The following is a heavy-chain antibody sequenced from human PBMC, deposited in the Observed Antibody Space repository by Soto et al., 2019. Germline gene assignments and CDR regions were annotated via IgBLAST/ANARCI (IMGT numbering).Heavy chain of an antibody. D-gene: IGHD3-22*01. CDR3: AKDRLTIIVVGYYFDY. J-gene: IGHJ4*02. V-gene: IGHV3-30*18. CDR2: ISYDGSNK. Sequence: QVQLVESGGGVVQPGRSLRLSCAASGFTFSSYGMHWVRQAPGKGLEWVAVISYDGSNKYYADSVKGRFTISRDNSKNPLYLQMNSLRAEDTAVYYCAKDRLTIIVVGYYFDYWGQGTLVTVSS. CDR1: GFTFSSYG.